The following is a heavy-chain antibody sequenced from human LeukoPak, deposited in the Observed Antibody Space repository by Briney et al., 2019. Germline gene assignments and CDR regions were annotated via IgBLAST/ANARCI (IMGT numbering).Heavy chain of an antibody. D-gene: IGHD3-9*01. J-gene: IGHJ4*02. CDR2: IYCSGST. V-gene: IGHV4-59*01. CDR1: GGSISSYY. Sequence: SETLSLTCTVSGGSISSYYWSWIRQPPGKGLEWIGYIYCSGSTNYNPSLKSRVTISVDTSKNQFSLKLSSVTAADTAVYYCARGLAYYDILTGYSPRNFDYWGQGTLVTVSS. CDR3: ARGLAYYDILTGYSPRNFDY.